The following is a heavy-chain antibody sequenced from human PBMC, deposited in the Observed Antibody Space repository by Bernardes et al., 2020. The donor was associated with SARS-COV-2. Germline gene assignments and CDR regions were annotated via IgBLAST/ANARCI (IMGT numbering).Heavy chain of an antibody. CDR1: GFTFSSYG. CDR3: AKALYDSSGYYSYYYYYGMDV. CDR2: ISYDGSNK. D-gene: IGHD3-22*01. Sequence: GGSLRVSCAASGFTFSSYGMHWVRQAPGKGLEWVAVISYDGSNKYYADSVKGRFTISRDNSKNTLYLQMNSLRAEDTAVYYCAKALYDSSGYYSYYYYYGMDVWGQGTTVTVSS. J-gene: IGHJ6*02. V-gene: IGHV3-30*18.